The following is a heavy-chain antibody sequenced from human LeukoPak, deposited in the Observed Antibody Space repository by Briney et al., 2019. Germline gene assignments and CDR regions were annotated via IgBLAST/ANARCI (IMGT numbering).Heavy chain of an antibody. D-gene: IGHD3-16*02. J-gene: IGHJ4*02. CDR3: AKDGIVGGVIVPNDY. CDR2: ISGGGGST. V-gene: IGHV3-23*01. CDR1: GFTFSSYA. Sequence: PGGSLRLSCAASGFTFSSYAMSWVRQAPGKGLEWVSVISGGGGSTYYADSVKGRFTISRDNSKNTLYLQMNSLRAEDTAVYYCAKDGIVGGVIVPNDYWGQGTLVTVSS.